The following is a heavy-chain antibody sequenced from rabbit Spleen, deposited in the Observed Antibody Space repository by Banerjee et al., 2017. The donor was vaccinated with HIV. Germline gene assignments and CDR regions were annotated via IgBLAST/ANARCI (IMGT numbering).Heavy chain of an antibody. D-gene: IGHD1-1*01. J-gene: IGHJ6*01. CDR3: ARDTSSSFSSYGMDL. CDR2: IDAGYSGFP. CDR1: GVSFSSSSY. V-gene: IGHV1S45*01. Sequence: QEQLEESGGDLVKPGASLTLSCTASGVSFSSSSYMCWVRQAPGKGLEWIACIDAGYSGFPYFATWAKGRFPISKTSSTTVTLQLTRLTAADTATYFCARDTSSSFSSYGMDLWGPGTLVTVS.